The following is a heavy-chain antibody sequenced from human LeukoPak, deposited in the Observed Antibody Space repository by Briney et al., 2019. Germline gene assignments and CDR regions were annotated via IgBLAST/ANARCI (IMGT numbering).Heavy chain of an antibody. Sequence: GGSLRLSCAASGFTFSSYGMHWVRQAPGKGLEWVAFIRYDGSNKYYADSVKGRFTISRDNSKNTLYLQMNSLRAEDTAVYYCAKDGRYYGSGNYMDVWGKGTTVTISS. D-gene: IGHD3-10*01. V-gene: IGHV3-30*02. CDR2: IRYDGSNK. CDR1: GFTFSSYG. J-gene: IGHJ6*03. CDR3: AKDGRYYGSGNYMDV.